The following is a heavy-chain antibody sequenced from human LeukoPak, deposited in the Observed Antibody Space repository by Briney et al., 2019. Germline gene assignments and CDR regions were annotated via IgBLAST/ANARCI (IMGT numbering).Heavy chain of an antibody. D-gene: IGHD1-26*01. CDR1: GFTFSSYG. CDR2: ISYDGSNK. V-gene: IGHV3-30*18. Sequence: PGGSLRLSCAASGFTFSSYGMHWVRQAPGKGLEWVAVISYDGSNKYYADSVKGRFTISRDNSKNTLYLQMNSLRAEDTAVYYCAKVGVRHLSGSYYFDYWGQGTLVTVSS. J-gene: IGHJ4*02. CDR3: AKVGVRHLSGSYYFDY.